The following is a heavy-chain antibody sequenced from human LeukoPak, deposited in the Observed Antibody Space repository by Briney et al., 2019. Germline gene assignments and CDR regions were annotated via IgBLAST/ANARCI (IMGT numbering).Heavy chain of an antibody. J-gene: IGHJ4*02. CDR3: ARDEQTTVDY. V-gene: IGHV3-21*01. CDR1: GYTFSSYS. D-gene: IGHD4-17*01. CDR2: ISSSSSYI. Sequence: GGSLRHSCAASGYTFSSYSMNWVRRAPGKGLEWVSSISSSSSYIYYADSVKGRFTISRDNAKNSLYLQMNSLRAEDTAVYYCARDEQTTVDYWGQGTLVTVSS.